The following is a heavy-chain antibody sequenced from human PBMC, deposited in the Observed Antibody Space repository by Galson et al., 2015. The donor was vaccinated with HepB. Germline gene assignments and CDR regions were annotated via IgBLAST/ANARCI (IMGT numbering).Heavy chain of an antibody. D-gene: IGHD3-10*01. V-gene: IGHV3-74*01. J-gene: IGHJ4*02. CDR2: INSDGSST. Sequence: SLRLSCAASGFTFSSYWMHWVRQAPGKGLVWVSRINSDGSSTSYADSVKGRFTISRDNAKNTLYLQMNSLRAEDTAVYYCAVAPMVRGAIFDYWGQGTLVTVSS. CDR1: GFTFSSYW. CDR3: AVAPMVRGAIFDY.